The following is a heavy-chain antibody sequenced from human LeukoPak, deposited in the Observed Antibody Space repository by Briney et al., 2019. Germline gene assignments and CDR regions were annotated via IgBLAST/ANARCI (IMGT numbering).Heavy chain of an antibody. CDR2: IYYSGST. D-gene: IGHD6-13*01. Sequence: PSETLSLTCTVSGGPISSYYWSWIRQPPGKGLEWIGHIYYSGSTNYNPSLKSRVTISVDTSKNQFSLKLSSVTAADTAVYYCARGILAAAVDYWGQGTLVTVSS. CDR3: ARGILAAAVDY. V-gene: IGHV4-59*01. CDR1: GGPISSYY. J-gene: IGHJ4*02.